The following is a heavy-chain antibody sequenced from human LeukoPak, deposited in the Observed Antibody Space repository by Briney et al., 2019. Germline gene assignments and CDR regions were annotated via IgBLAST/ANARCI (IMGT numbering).Heavy chain of an antibody. Sequence: GGSLRLSCAASGFTFSSYAMSWVRQAPGKGLEWVSAISGSGGSTYYADSVKGRFTISRDNSKNTLYLQMNSLRAEDTAVYYCAKSRMTYYYDSSGIDYWGQGTLATVSS. CDR2: ISGSGGST. J-gene: IGHJ4*02. CDR3: AKSRMTYYYDSSGIDY. V-gene: IGHV3-23*01. CDR1: GFTFSSYA. D-gene: IGHD3-22*01.